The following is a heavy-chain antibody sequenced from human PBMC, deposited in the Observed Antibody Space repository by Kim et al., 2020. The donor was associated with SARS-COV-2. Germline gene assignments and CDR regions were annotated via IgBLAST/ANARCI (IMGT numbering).Heavy chain of an antibody. D-gene: IGHD3-10*01. CDR2: INHSGST. J-gene: IGHJ6*02. V-gene: IGHV4-34*01. CDR1: GGSFSGYY. Sequence: SETLSLTCAVYGGSFSGYYWSWIRQPPGKGLEWIGEINHSGSTNYNPSLKSRVTISVDTSKNQFSLKLSSVTAADTAVYYCARGPRSSSYGSGCYPSGQRYYYGMDVGGQGTTVTVSS. CDR3: ARGPRSSSYGSGCYPSGQRYYYGMDV.